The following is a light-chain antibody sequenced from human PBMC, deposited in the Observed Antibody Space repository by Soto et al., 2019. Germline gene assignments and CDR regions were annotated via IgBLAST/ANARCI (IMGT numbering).Light chain of an antibody. CDR2: GAS. V-gene: IGKV3-20*01. CDR3: QQFGNSPPYT. CDR1: QSVSRSY. Sequence: EIVLTQSPGTLSLSPGERATLSCRASQSVSRSYLAWCQQKPGQAPRLLIYGASSRATGIPDRFSGSGSGTDFTLTISRLEPEDFAVYYCQQFGNSPPYTFGQGTKLEIK. J-gene: IGKJ2*01.